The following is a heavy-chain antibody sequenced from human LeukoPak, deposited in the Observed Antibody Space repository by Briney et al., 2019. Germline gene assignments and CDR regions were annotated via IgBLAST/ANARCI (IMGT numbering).Heavy chain of an antibody. CDR2: IYTSGST. CDR1: GGSISSGSYY. J-gene: IGHJ4*02. CDR3: ARVTGGCSYYFDY. V-gene: IGHV4-61*02. Sequence: SETLSLTCTVSGGSISSGSYYWSWIRQPAGKGLEWIGRIYTSGSTNYNPSLKSRVTISVDTSKNQFSLKLSSVTAADTAVYYCARVTGGCSYYFDYWGQGTLVTVSS. D-gene: IGHD1-14*01.